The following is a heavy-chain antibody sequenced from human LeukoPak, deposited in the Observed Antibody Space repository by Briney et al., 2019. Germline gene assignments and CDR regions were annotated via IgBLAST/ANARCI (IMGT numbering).Heavy chain of an antibody. V-gene: IGHV3-30*02. J-gene: IGHJ1*01. Sequence: QPGGSLRLSCVASGFSFSTSGMHWVRQSPGKGLDWVALIRNDGNKKNYAESVKGRFTISRDNSRNTLYLQMDSLSAEDTAVYYCVKVDTWGQGTLVTVSS. CDR2: IRNDGNKK. D-gene: IGHD3-22*01. CDR1: GFSFSTSG. CDR3: VKVDT.